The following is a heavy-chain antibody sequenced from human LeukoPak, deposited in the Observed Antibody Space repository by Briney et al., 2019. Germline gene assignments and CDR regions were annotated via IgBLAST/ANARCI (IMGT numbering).Heavy chain of an antibody. Sequence: ASVKVSCKASGYTFTRYYIHWVRQAPGQGLEWMGIINPSGGYTSYAQKFQDRVTMTRDTSTSTVYMELSSLRSDDTAVYYCARDQGRYYDILTGYYPNWFDPWGQGTLVTVSS. V-gene: IGHV1-46*01. CDR3: ARDQGRYYDILTGYYPNWFDP. J-gene: IGHJ5*02. CDR1: GYTFTRYY. CDR2: INPSGGYT. D-gene: IGHD3-9*01.